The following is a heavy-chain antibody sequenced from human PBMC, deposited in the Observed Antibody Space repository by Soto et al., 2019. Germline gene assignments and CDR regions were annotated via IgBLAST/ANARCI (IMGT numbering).Heavy chain of an antibody. CDR2: IYYSGST. Sequence: NPSGTVCHTFTVSNGSISSSRYYWDWNRQPPGKGLEWIGSIYYSGSTYYNPSLKSRVTISVDTSKNQFSLELSSVTAADTAVYYCARHRTYYYDSSGYYRVVDYWGQGTLVTVSS. V-gene: IGHV4-39*01. CDR3: ARHRTYYYDSSGYYRVVDY. J-gene: IGHJ4*02. D-gene: IGHD3-22*01. CDR1: NGSISSSRYY.